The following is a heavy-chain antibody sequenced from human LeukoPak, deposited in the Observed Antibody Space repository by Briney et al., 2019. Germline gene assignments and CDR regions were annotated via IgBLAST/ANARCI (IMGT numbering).Heavy chain of an antibody. V-gene: IGHV1-46*01. D-gene: IGHD6-25*01. CDR3: AINKAAKSLDY. Sequence: ASVKVSCKASGYTFTSYYMHWVRQAPGQGLEWMGIINPSGGSTSYAQKFQGRVTMTRDTSTSTVYMELSRLRFDDTAVYYCAINKAAKSLDYWGQGTLVTVSS. CDR2: INPSGGST. CDR1: GYTFTSYY. J-gene: IGHJ4*02.